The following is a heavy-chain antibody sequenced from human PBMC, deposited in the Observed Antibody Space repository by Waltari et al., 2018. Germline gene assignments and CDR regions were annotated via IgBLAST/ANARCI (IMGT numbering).Heavy chain of an antibody. J-gene: IGHJ4*02. CDR2: IYPGDSEN. CDR1: GYSFTSYW. D-gene: IGHD4-4*01. V-gene: IGHV5-51*01. CDR3: ARLAAYGATTMGLGLDY. Sequence: EVQLVQSGAEVKKPGESLKISCKGSGYSFTSYWIGWVRQMPGKGLEWMGFIYPGDSENRYSPSFQGQVTISADKSISPAYLQWSGLKASDTAMYYCARLAAYGATTMGLGLDYWGQGTLVTVSS.